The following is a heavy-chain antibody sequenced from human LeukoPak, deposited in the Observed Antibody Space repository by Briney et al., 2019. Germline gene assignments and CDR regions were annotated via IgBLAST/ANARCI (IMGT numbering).Heavy chain of an antibody. CDR2: IRYDGSSQ. CDR3: AELGITMIGGV. V-gene: IGHV3-30*02. Sequence: GGSLRLSCAAPGFTFRDYGMHWVRQAPGKGLEWVAFIRYDGSSQYYPDSVKGRFTISRDNAKNSLYLQMNSLRAEDTAVYYCAELGITMIGGVWGKGTTVTISS. J-gene: IGHJ6*04. D-gene: IGHD3-10*02. CDR1: GFTFRDYG.